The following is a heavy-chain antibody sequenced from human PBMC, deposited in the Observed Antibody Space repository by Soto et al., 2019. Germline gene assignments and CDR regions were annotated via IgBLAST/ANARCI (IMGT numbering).Heavy chain of an antibody. CDR1: GFTFSTYA. D-gene: IGHD6-19*01. J-gene: IGHJ4*02. V-gene: IGHV3-23*01. CDR2: ISGSGDST. CDR3: AKERSSGWSFDY. Sequence: EVQLLESGGGLVQPGGSLRLSCAASGFTFSTYAMNWVRQAPGKGLEWVSGISGSGDSTYYADSVKCRFTVSRDNSKNTLYLQMNSLRAEDTAVFYCAKERSSGWSFDYWGQGTLVTGSS.